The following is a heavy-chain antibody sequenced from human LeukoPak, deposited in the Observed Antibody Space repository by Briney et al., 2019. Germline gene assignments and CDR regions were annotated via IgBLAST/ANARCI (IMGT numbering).Heavy chain of an antibody. CDR1: GFTFSSYA. CDR2: IRTKATSYDA. V-gene: IGHV3-73*01. Sequence: GGSLRLSCAASGFTFSSYAMHWVRQASGKGLEWVGRIRTKATSYDAAYAASVKGRFTISRDDSKNTAYLQMNSLKTEDTAMYYCSREGCGATGCYTNDYWGQGTLVTVSS. D-gene: IGHD2-21*01. CDR3: SREGCGATGCYTNDY. J-gene: IGHJ4*02.